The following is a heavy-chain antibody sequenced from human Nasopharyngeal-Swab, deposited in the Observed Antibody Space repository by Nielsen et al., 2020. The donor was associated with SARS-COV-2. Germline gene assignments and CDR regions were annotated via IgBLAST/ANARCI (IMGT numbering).Heavy chain of an antibody. Sequence: WIRQPPGKGLEWIASIYHSGSTYYSPSLRSRVTILVDTSKNQFSLKLYSVTAAGTAIYYCARRSGYSYGYALDNWGPGTLVTVSS. D-gene: IGHD5-18*01. CDR2: IYHSGST. CDR3: ARRSGYSYGYALDN. V-gene: IGHV4-38-2*01. J-gene: IGHJ4*02.